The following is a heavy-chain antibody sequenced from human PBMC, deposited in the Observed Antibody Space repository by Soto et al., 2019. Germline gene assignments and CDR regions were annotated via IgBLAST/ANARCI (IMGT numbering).Heavy chain of an antibody. CDR2: IYSAGSA. D-gene: IGHD2-21*01. Sequence: GGALRLSCAASGFTVSTYHMSWVRQAPGKGLEWVSVIYSAGSADFADSVKVRFTISRDNSKNTLYLQMSSLRADDTAVYYCWKDRPWRTCDYFFDYWGKETPFTVSS. CDR1: GFTVSTYH. J-gene: IGHJ4*02. CDR3: WKDRPWRTCDYFFDY. V-gene: IGHV3-66*01.